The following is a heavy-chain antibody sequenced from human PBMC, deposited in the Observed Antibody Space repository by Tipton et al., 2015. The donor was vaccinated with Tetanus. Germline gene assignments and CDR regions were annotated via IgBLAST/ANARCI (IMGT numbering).Heavy chain of an antibody. J-gene: IGHJ5*02. D-gene: IGHD3-22*01. Sequence: QLVQSGPEVKKPGASVKVSCKASGYTFTSYAIHWVRQAPGQRLEWMGWINAGNGNTKYSQKFQGRVTITRDTSASTAYMELSSLRSEDTAVYYCARPNYYDNSGYPNWFDPWGQGTLVTVSS. V-gene: IGHV1-3*01. CDR1: GYTFTSYA. CDR3: ARPNYYDNSGYPNWFDP. CDR2: INAGNGNT.